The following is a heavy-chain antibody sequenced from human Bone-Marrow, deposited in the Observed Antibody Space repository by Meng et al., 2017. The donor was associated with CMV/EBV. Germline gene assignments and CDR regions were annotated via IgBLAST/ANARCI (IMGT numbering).Heavy chain of an antibody. J-gene: IGHJ6*02. D-gene: IGHD3-10*01. CDR2: INHSGST. Sequence: AVNGGSCSADYWNWIRQPPGKGLEWIGEINHSGSTNNNPSLRSRLTMSVDTSKNQFSLKLTSVTAADTALYYCARGSGKSYSGLDVWGQGTTVTVSS. CDR1: GGSCSADY. V-gene: IGHV4-34*01. CDR3: ARGSGKSYSGLDV.